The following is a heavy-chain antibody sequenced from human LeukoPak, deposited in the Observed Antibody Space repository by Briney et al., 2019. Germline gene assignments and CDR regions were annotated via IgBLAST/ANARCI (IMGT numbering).Heavy chain of an antibody. CDR1: GGTFSSYA. J-gene: IGHJ4*02. CDR2: IIPIFGTA. D-gene: IGHD6-19*01. CDR3: ARSHSGWYQLGDY. Sequence: SVKVSCKASGGTFSSYAISWVRQAPGQGLEWMGRIIPIFGTANYAQKFQGRVTITTDETTSTAYMELSSLRSEDTAVYYCARSHSGWYQLGDYWGQGTLVTVSS. V-gene: IGHV1-69*05.